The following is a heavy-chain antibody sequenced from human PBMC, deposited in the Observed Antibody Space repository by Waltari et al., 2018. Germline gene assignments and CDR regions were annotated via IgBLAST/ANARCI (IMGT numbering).Heavy chain of an antibody. Sequence: QVQLQESGPGLVKPSDTLSLTCAVSGYSISSSNWWGWIRQPPGKGLEWIGYIYYSGSTYYNPSLKSRVTMSVDTSKNQFSLKLSSVTAVDTAVYYCARINDFWSGYYTGWFDPWGQGTLVTVSS. D-gene: IGHD3-3*01. CDR2: IYYSGST. V-gene: IGHV4-28*01. CDR3: ARINDFWSGYYTGWFDP. CDR1: GYSISSSNW. J-gene: IGHJ5*02.